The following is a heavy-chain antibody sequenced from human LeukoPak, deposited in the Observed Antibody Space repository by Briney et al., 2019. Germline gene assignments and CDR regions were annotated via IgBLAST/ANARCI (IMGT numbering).Heavy chain of an antibody. V-gene: IGHV4-61*02. J-gene: IGHJ5*02. CDR2: IHTSGST. CDR1: GGSISSGSYY. D-gene: IGHD6-13*01. CDR3: ARAGGGSSWSRRFDP. Sequence: PSQTLSLTCTVSGGSISSGSYYWSWIRQPAGKGLEWIGRIHTSGSTNYNPSLKSRVTISVDTSKNQFSLKLSSVTAADTAVYFCARAGGGSSWSRRFDPWGQGTLVTVSS.